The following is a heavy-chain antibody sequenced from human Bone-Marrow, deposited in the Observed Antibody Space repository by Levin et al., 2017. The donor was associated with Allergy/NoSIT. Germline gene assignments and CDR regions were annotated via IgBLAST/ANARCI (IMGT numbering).Heavy chain of an antibody. V-gene: IGHV3-21*01. J-gene: IGHJ3*02. CDR1: GFTFSSYS. CDR2: ISSSSSYI. Sequence: GGSLRLSCAASGFTFSSYSMNWVRQAPGKGLEWVSSISSSSSYIYYADSVKGRFTISRDNAKNSLYLQMNSLRAEDTAVYYCARAGWEEWFGEGAFDIWGQGTMVTVSS. CDR3: ARAGWEEWFGEGAFDI. D-gene: IGHD3-10*01.